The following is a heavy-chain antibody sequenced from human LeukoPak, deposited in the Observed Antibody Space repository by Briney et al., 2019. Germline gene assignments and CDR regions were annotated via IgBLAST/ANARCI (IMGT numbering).Heavy chain of an antibody. CDR3: ARFSSRSGWRRPYYFDY. V-gene: IGHV4-4*02. J-gene: IGHJ4*02. CDR1: GGSISSSNW. Sequence: SGTLSLTCAVSGGSISSSNWWSWVRQPPGKGLEWIGEIYHSGSTNYNPSLKSRVTISVDKSKNQFSLKLSSVTAADTAVYYCARFSSRSGWRRPYYFDYWGQGTLVTVSS. CDR2: IYHSGST. D-gene: IGHD6-19*01.